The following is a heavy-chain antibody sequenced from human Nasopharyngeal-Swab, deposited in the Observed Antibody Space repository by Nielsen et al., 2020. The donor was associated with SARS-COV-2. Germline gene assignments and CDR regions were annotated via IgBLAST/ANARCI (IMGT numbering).Heavy chain of an antibody. Sequence: SETLSLTCTVSGGSISSSSYYWGWIRQPPGKGLEWIGSIYYSGSTYYNPSLKSRVTISVDTSKNQFSLKLSSVTAADTAVYYCARKLWFGEGWYFDLWGRGTLVTVFS. V-gene: IGHV4-39*01. CDR3: ARKLWFGEGWYFDL. D-gene: IGHD3-10*01. J-gene: IGHJ2*01. CDR2: IYYSGST. CDR1: GGSISSSSYY.